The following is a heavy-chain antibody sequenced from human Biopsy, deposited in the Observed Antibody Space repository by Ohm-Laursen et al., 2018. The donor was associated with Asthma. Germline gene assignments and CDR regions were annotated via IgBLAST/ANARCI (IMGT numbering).Heavy chain of an antibody. CDR1: GYTFTNYA. V-gene: IGHV1-3*01. Sequence: SVKVSCKASGYTFTNYAIHWVRQAPGQRPEWMGWINAGNGNTKYSQKFQGRVTITRDTSATTAYMELSSLRSEDTAVYYCARVRKDYYDSSGLSGGWFDPWGQGTQVTVSS. J-gene: IGHJ5*02. CDR3: ARVRKDYYDSSGLSGGWFDP. D-gene: IGHD3-22*01. CDR2: INAGNGNT.